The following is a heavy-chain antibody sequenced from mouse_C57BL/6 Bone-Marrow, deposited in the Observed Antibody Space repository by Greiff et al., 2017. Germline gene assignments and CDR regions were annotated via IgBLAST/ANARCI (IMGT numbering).Heavy chain of an antibody. CDR1: GYTFTSYW. J-gene: IGHJ3*01. Sequence: QVQLQQPGTELVKPGASVKLSCKASGYTFTSYWMHWVKQRPGQGLEWIGNINPSNGGTNYNEKVKSKATLTVDKSSSTAYMQRSSLTSEDSAVYYCARCDYGGAWFAYWGQGTLVTVSA. CDR3: ARCDYGGAWFAY. D-gene: IGHD2-4*01. CDR2: INPSNGGT. V-gene: IGHV1-53*01.